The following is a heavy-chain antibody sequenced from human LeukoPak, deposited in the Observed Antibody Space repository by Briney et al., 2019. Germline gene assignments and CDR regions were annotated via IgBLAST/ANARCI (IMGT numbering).Heavy chain of an antibody. CDR1: GGTFSIYA. J-gene: IGHJ4*02. CDR2: IIPIFGIA. Sequence: ASVKVSCKASGGTFSIYAISWVRQAPGQGLEWMGRIIPIFGIANYAQKFQGRVTITADKSTSTAYMELSSLRTEDTAVYYWARGYSSCWYNYWGQGTLVTVSS. D-gene: IGHD6-19*01. CDR3: ARGYSSCWYNY. V-gene: IGHV1-69*04.